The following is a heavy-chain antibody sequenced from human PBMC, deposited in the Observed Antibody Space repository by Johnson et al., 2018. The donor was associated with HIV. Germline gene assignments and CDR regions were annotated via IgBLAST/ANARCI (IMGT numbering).Heavy chain of an antibody. CDR3: ARASVVVPFYAFDI. CDR1: GFTVSSNY. D-gene: IGHD2-21*01. Sequence: VQLVESGGGVVQSGRSLRLSCAASGFTVSSNYMSWVRQAPGQGLEWVSDINWNGGSTTYADSVKARFTISRANAKNTLYLQMNSLRAEDTAVYYCARASVVVPFYAFDIWGQGTMVTVSS. J-gene: IGHJ3*02. V-gene: IGHV3-66*01. CDR2: INWNGGST.